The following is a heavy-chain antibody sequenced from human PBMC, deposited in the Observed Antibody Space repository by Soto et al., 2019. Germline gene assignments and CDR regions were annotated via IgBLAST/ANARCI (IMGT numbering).Heavy chain of an antibody. CDR2: IYYSGST. D-gene: IGHD3-10*01. CDR1: GGSIGSYY. CDR3: ARHYRGAYYYNYYMDG. Sequence: PSETLSLTCTVSGGSIGSYYWSWIRQPPGKGLEWIGYIYYSGSTNYNPSLKSRVTISVDTSKNQFSLKLSSVTAADTAVYYCARHYRGAYYYNYYMDGWGKGTTVTVS. V-gene: IGHV4-59*08. J-gene: IGHJ6*03.